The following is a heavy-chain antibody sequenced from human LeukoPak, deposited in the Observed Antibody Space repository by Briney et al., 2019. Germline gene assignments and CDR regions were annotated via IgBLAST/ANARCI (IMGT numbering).Heavy chain of an antibody. Sequence: PGGSLRLSCAASGFTFDDYAMHWVRQAPGKGLEWVSGISWNSNTIGYADSVKGRFTISRDNAKNSLYLQMNSLRAEDTAVYYCVSFYETYWGRGTLVTVSS. V-gene: IGHV3-9*01. CDR2: ISWNSNTI. D-gene: IGHD2/OR15-2a*01. CDR3: VSFYETY. CDR1: GFTFDDYA. J-gene: IGHJ4*02.